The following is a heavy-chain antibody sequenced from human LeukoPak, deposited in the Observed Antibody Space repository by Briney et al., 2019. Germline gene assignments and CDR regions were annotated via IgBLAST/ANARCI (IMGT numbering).Heavy chain of an antibody. Sequence: GGSLRLSCAASGFTFSSYAMSWVRRAPGQGLEWVSAISGSGGSTYYADSVKGRFTISRDNSKNTLYLQMNNLRAEDTAVYFCAKESFFSHCSSASCVVDFWGQGTLVTVSS. V-gene: IGHV3-23*01. CDR2: ISGSGGST. CDR3: AKESFFSHCSSASCVVDF. D-gene: IGHD2-2*01. CDR1: GFTFSSYA. J-gene: IGHJ4*02.